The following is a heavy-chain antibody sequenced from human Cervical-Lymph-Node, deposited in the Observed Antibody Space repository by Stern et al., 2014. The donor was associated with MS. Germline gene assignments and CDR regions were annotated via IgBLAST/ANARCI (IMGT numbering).Heavy chain of an antibody. CDR2: IYYSGST. Sequence: MQLVESGPGLVKPSETLSLTCTVSGGSISSYYWSWIRQPPGKGLEWIGYIYYSGSTNYNPSLKSRVTISVDTSKNQFSLKLSSVTAADTAVYYCARLDLVRELLTYYYYGMDVWGQGTTVTVSS. V-gene: IGHV4-59*08. D-gene: IGHD1-26*01. CDR3: ARLDLVRELLTYYYYGMDV. CDR1: GGSISSYY. J-gene: IGHJ6*02.